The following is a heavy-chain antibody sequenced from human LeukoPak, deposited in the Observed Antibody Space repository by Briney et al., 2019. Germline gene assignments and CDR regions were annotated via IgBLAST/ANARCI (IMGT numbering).Heavy chain of an antibody. CDR3: ARAYYGGNSVVENWFDP. D-gene: IGHD4-23*01. CDR1: GYSISSGAY. Sequence: SETLCFTCAASGYSISSGAYWCWIREPPERGLEWFGSSYHSGSTYYNPSLKSRVTISVDTSKNQFSLKLSSVTAADTAVYYCARAYYGGNSVVENWFDPWGQGTLVTVSS. J-gene: IGHJ5*02. V-gene: IGHV4-38-2*01. CDR2: SYHSGST.